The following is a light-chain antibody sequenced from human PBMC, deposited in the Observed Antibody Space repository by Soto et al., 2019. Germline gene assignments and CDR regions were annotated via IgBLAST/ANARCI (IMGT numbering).Light chain of an antibody. CDR1: SGHSSYA. Sequence: LVLTQSPSASASLGASVKLTCTLTSGHSSYAIAWHQQQPEKGPRYLMKINSDGSHNKGDGIPDRFSGSSSGAERYLTISSLQSEDEADYYCQTWGTGILVFGGGTKLTVL. CDR2: INSDGSH. V-gene: IGLV4-69*01. J-gene: IGLJ3*02. CDR3: QTWGTGILV.